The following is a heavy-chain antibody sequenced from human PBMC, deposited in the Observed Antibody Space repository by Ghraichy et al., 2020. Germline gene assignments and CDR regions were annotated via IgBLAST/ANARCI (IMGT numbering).Heavy chain of an antibody. V-gene: IGHV3-30*04. D-gene: IGHD1-26*01. CDR3: ARERREATIMLGDY. Sequence: GSLRLSCAASGFTFSSYAMHWVRQAPGKGLEWVAVDGYSKYYGDSVKGRFTVSRDNSKNTLYLQMNSLRTEDTAVYYCARERREATIMLGDYWGRGTLVTVSS. J-gene: IGHJ4*02. CDR1: GFTFSSYA. CDR2: DGYSK.